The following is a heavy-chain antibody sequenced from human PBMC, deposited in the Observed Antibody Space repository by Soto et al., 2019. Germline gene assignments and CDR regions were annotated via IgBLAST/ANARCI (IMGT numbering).Heavy chain of an antibody. Sequence: QVQLVESGGGVVQPGGSLRLSCAASGFTFNNYGMHWVRQAPGKGLEWVAGIWHDGSNKYYLESVKGRFTISRDNSKNMLDLQMNSLRVEDTAVYYCARKAGYPETMGQRRRDCRAEGIMFCDS. CDR3: ARKAGYPETMGQRRRDCRAEGIMFCDS. J-gene: IGHJ5*01. CDR1: GFTFNNYG. V-gene: IGHV3-33*01. CDR2: IWHDGSNK. D-gene: IGHD2-21*02.